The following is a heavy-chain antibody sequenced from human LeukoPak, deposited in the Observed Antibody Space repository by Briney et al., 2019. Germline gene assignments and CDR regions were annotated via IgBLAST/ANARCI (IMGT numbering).Heavy chain of an antibody. V-gene: IGHV1-69*05. CDR3: ARREDSNYVPLDY. D-gene: IGHD4-11*01. CDR2: IIPIFGTA. CDR1: GGTFSSYA. Sequence: SVKVSCKASGGTFSSYAISWVRQAPGQGLEWMGGIIPIFGTANYAQKFQGRVTITTDESTSTAYMELSSLRSEDTAVYYCARREDSNYVPLDYWGQGTLVTVSS. J-gene: IGHJ4*02.